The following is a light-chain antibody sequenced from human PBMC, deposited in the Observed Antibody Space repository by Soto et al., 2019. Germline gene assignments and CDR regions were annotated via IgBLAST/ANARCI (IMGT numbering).Light chain of an antibody. CDR2: EVS. CDR1: SSDVGGYNY. V-gene: IGLV2-14*01. CDR3: SSYTSSSTYV. Sequence: QSALTQPASVSGFPGQSITISCTGTSSDVGGYNYVSWYQRHPGKAPKLMIYEVSNRPSGVSNRFSGSKSGNTASLTISGLHAEDEADYYCSSYTSSSTYVFGLGTKLTVL. J-gene: IGLJ1*01.